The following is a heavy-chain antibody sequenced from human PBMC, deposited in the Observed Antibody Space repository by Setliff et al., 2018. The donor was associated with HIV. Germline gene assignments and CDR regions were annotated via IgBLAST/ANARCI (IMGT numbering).Heavy chain of an antibody. Sequence: SETLSLTCTVSGDSITSGTYYWGWIRQPAGMRLEWIGHISTSGTTNYNPSLKSRVTISADTSKSQFSLKLTSVTAAATAAYFCARVSTDYVWGSFLSSGPYYFDFWGQGALVTVSS. CDR2: ISTSGTT. J-gene: IGHJ4*02. CDR3: ARVSTDYVWGSFLSSGPYYFDF. D-gene: IGHD3-16*01. CDR1: GDSITSGTYY. V-gene: IGHV4-61*09.